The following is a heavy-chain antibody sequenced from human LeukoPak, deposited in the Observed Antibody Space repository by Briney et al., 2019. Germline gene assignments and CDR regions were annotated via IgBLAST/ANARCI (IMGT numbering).Heavy chain of an antibody. D-gene: IGHD2-15*01. CDR2: ISGSGGST. V-gene: IGHV3-23*01. CDR1: GFTFSSYA. CDR3: AKDRKLLGYCSGGSCQPFGY. J-gene: IGHJ4*02. Sequence: PGGSLRLSCAASGFTFSSYAMSWVRQAPGKGLEWVSAISGSGGSTYYADSVKGRFTISRDNSKNTLYLQMNSLRAEDTAVYYCAKDRKLLGYCSGGSCQPFGYWGQGTLVTVSS.